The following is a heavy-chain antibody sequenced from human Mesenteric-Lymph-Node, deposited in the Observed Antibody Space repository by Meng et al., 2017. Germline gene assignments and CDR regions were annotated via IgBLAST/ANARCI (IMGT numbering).Heavy chain of an antibody. V-gene: IGHV3-30*04. J-gene: IGHJ6*02. Sequence: GESLKISCAASGFTFSSYAMHWVRQAPGKGLEWVAVISYDGSNKYYADSVKGRFTISRDNSKNTLYLQMNSLRAEDTAVYYCARDPVVPAPSYGMDVWGQGTTVTVSS. D-gene: IGHD2-2*01. CDR3: ARDPVVPAPSYGMDV. CDR1: GFTFSSYA. CDR2: ISYDGSNK.